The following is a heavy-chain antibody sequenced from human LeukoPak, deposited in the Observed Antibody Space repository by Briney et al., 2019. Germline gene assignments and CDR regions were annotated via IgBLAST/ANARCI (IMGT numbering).Heavy chain of an antibody. V-gene: IGHV3-53*01. CDR1: GFTVSSNY. CDR2: IYSGGST. Sequence: GGSLRLSCAASGFTVSSNYMSWVRQAPGKGLEWVSVIYSGGSTYYADSVKGRFTISRDNSKNTLYLQMNSLRAEDTAVYYCAREITMVRGVILVWGKGTTVTISP. D-gene: IGHD3-10*01. J-gene: IGHJ6*04. CDR3: AREITMVRGVILV.